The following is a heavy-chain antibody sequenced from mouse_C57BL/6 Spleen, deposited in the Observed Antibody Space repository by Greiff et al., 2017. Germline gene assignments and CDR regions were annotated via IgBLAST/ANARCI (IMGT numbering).Heavy chain of an antibody. Sequence: VQLQQSGPELVKPGASVKISCKASGYAFSSSWMNWVKQRPGKGLEWIGRIYPGDGDTNYNGKFKGKATLTADKSSSTAYMQLSSLTSEDSAVYFCASFITTGGPRNFDYWGQGTTLTVSS. V-gene: IGHV1-82*01. J-gene: IGHJ2*01. CDR1: GYAFSSSW. CDR2: IYPGDGDT. D-gene: IGHD1-1*01. CDR3: ASFITTGGPRNFDY.